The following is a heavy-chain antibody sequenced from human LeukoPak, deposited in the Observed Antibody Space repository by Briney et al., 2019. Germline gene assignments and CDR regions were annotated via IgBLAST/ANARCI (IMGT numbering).Heavy chain of an antibody. Sequence: GGSLRLSCAASGFTFSSYWMNWVRRAPGKGREWVANIKQDESEKYYVDSVKGRFTISRDNAKNSLYLQMNNLRAEDTAVYYCARVFDSSTSRSQSLRYWGQGTLVTVSS. CDR2: IKQDESEK. CDR1: GFTFSSYW. V-gene: IGHV3-7*01. J-gene: IGHJ1*01. D-gene: IGHD2-2*01. CDR3: ARVFDSSTSRSQSLRY.